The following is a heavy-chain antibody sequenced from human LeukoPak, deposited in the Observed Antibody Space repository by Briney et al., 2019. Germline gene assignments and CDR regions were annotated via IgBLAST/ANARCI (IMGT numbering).Heavy chain of an antibody. J-gene: IGHJ5*02. CDR2: IYYSGST. CDR3: ARGPYYDFWSGYGELDP. Sequence: SETLSLTCTVSGGSISSSSYYWGWIRQPPGKGLEWIGSIYYSGSTYYNPSLKSRVTTSLDTSKNQFSLKVSSVTAADTAVYYCARGPYYDFWSGYGELDPWGQGTLVTVSS. D-gene: IGHD3-3*01. V-gene: IGHV4-39*07. CDR1: GGSISSSSYY.